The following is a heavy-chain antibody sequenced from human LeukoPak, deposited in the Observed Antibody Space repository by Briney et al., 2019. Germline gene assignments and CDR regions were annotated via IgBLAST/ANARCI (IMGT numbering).Heavy chain of an antibody. Sequence: SETLSLTCAVYGGSFSGYYWSWIRQPPGKGLEWIGEINHSGSTNYNPSLKSRVTISVDTSKNQFSLKLSSVTAADMALYYCILGGKLDYWGQGILVTVSS. CDR2: INHSGST. J-gene: IGHJ4*02. V-gene: IGHV4-34*01. CDR3: ILGGKLDY. D-gene: IGHD3-10*01. CDR1: GGSFSGYY.